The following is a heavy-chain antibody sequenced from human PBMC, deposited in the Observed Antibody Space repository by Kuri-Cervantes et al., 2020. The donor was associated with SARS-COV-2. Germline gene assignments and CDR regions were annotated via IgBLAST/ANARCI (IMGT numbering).Heavy chain of an antibody. J-gene: IGHJ5*02. D-gene: IGHD3/OR15-3a*01. V-gene: IGHV4-59*01. CDR3: AAFTWTHRWLDP. Sequence: SETLSLTCTVSGDSITNYYWSWIRQPPGKGLEWIGYVYYSGSTNYNPSLKRRVTISLDTSKNQFSLKLTSPTAADTALYYCAAFTWTHRWLDPWGQGIMVTVSS. CDR2: VYYSGST. CDR1: GDSITNYY.